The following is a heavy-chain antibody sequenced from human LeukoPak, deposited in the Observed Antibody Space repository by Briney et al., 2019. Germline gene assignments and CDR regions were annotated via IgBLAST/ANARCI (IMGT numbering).Heavy chain of an antibody. D-gene: IGHD2-2*02. J-gene: IGHJ4*02. V-gene: IGHV3-7*01. CDR3: ARRGYQLLYGDY. CDR2: IHPEGNEK. CDR1: GFTFSNFW. Sequence: GGSLRLSCAVSGFTFSNFWMSWVRQAPGRGLEWVANIHPEGNEKYHVESVKGRFAISRDNARNSLFLQMNGLRVEDTAVYYCARRGYQLLYGDYWGQGTLVTVSS.